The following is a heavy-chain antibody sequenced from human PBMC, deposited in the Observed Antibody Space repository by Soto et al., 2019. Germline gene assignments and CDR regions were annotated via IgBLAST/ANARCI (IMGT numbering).Heavy chain of an antibody. J-gene: IGHJ5*02. CDR2: IIPIFGTA. D-gene: IGHD3-16*02. V-gene: IGHV1-69*06. Sequence: QVQLVQSGAEVKKPGSSVKVSCKASGGTFSSYAISWVRQAPGQGLEWMGGIIPIFGTANYAQKFQGRVTITADKSTSTAYMELSSLRSEDTAVYYCARIGEYYDYVWGSYRSGRFDPWGQGTLVTVSS. CDR1: GGTFSSYA. CDR3: ARIGEYYDYVWGSYRSGRFDP.